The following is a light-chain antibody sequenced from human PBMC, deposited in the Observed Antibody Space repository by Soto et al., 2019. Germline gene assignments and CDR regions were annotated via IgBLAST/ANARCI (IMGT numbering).Light chain of an antibody. CDR3: QQYNRYPIT. J-gene: IGKJ5*01. Sequence: DIPMTQSPSTLSASVGDRVTITCRASQSISSWLAWYQQKPGKAPKLLIYDASSLESGVPSRFSGSGSGTEFTLTISSLQPDDFATYYCQQYNRYPITFGQGTRLEIK. V-gene: IGKV1-5*01. CDR2: DAS. CDR1: QSISSW.